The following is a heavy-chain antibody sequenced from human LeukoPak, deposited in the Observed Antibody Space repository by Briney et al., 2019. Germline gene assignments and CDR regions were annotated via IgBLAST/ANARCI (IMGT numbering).Heavy chain of an antibody. CDR1: GFTFSSYA. Sequence: GGSLRLSCAASGFTFSSYAMSWVRQAPGKGLXXXXAISGSGGSTYYADSVKGRFTISRDNSKNTLYLQMNSLRAEDTAVYYCAKGYCSSTSCYPNYWGQGTLVTVSS. D-gene: IGHD2-2*01. CDR2: ISGSGGST. J-gene: IGHJ4*02. V-gene: IGHV3-23*01. CDR3: AKGYCSSTSCYPNY.